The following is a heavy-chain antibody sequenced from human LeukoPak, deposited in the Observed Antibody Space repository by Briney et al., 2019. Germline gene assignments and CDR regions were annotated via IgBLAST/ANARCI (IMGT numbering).Heavy chain of an antibody. CDR3: AREGVNSVDDAFDI. J-gene: IGHJ3*02. CDR2: IKTDGSST. CDR1: GFTFSSYW. Sequence: GGSLRLSCAASGFTFSSYWMHWVRQAPGKGLVWVSRIKTDGSSTSYADSVKGRFTISRDNVKNTLYLQMNSLRAEDTAVYYCAREGVNSVDDAFDIWGQGTMVTVSS. D-gene: IGHD2/OR15-2a*01. V-gene: IGHV3-74*01.